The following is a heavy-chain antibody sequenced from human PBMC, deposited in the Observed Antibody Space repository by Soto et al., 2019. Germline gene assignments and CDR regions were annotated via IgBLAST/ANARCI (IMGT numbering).Heavy chain of an antibody. CDR3: ARDRRKGYSGYDLWYYYYYYGMDV. D-gene: IGHD5-12*01. CDR1: GGSVSSGSYY. V-gene: IGHV4-61*01. CDR2: IYYSGST. J-gene: IGHJ6*02. Sequence: SETLSLTCTVSGGSVSSGSYYWSWIRQPPGKGLEWIGYIYYSGSTNYNPSLKSRVTISVDTSKNQFSLKLSSMTAADTAVYYCARDRRKGYSGYDLWYYYYYYGMDVWGQGTTVTVSS.